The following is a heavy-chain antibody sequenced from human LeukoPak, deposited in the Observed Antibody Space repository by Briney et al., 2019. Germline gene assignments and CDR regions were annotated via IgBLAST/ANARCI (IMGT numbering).Heavy chain of an antibody. V-gene: IGHV4-61*02. D-gene: IGHD6-13*01. CDR2: IYTSGST. CDR3: ARGHIAAAGTGYFDL. J-gene: IGHJ2*01. Sequence: PSETLSLTCTVSGGSISSGSYYWSWIRQPAGKGLEWIGRIYTSGSTNYNPSLKSRVTISVDTSKNQFSLKLSSVTAADTAVYYCARGHIAAAGTGYFDLWGRGTLVTVSS. CDR1: GGSISSGSYY.